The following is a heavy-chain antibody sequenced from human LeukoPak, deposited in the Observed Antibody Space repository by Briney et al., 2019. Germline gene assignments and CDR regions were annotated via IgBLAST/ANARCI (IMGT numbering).Heavy chain of an antibody. Sequence: SETLSLTCTVSGGSISSSSYYWGWIRQPPGKGLEWIGSIYYSGSTYYNPSLKSRVTISVDTSKNQFSLKLSSVTAADTAVYYCARIYYYYYMDVWGKGTTVTVSS. V-gene: IGHV4-39*07. CDR3: ARIYYYYYMDV. CDR1: GGSISSSSYY. J-gene: IGHJ6*03. CDR2: IYYSGST.